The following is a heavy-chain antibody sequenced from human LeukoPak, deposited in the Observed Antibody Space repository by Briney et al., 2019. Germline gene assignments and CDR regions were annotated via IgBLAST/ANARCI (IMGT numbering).Heavy chain of an antibody. Sequence: SETLSLTCAVYGGSFSGYYWSWISQPPGKGLEWIGEINHSGSTNYNPSLKSRVTISVDTSKNQFSLKLSSVTAADTAVYYCARPLTGRAFDIWGQGTMVTVSS. J-gene: IGHJ3*02. CDR3: ARPLTGRAFDI. D-gene: IGHD3-10*01. CDR1: GGSFSGYY. V-gene: IGHV4-34*01. CDR2: INHSGST.